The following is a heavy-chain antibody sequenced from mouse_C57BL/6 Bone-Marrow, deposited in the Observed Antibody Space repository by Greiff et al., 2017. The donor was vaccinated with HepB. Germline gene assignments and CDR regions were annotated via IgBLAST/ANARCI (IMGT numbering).Heavy chain of an antibody. CDR1: GFTFTDYY. D-gene: IGHD1-1*01. V-gene: IGHV7-3*01. J-gene: IGHJ2*01. Sequence: EVKLMESGGGLVQPGGSLSLSCAASGFTFTDYYMSWVRQPPGKALEWLGFIRNKANGYTTEYSASVKGRFTISRDNSQSILYLQMNALRAEDSATYYCARDGYYGDYWGQGTTLTVSS. CDR3: ARDGYYGDY. CDR2: IRNKANGYTT.